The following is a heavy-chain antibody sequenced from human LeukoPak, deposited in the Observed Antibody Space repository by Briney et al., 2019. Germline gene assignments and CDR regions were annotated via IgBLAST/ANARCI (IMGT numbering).Heavy chain of an antibody. CDR1: GGTFSSYA. CDR2: IIPIFGTA. J-gene: IGHJ4*02. V-gene: IGHV1-69*05. Sequence: ASVKVSCKASGGTFSSYAISWVRQAPGQGLEWMGGIIPIFGTANHAQKFQGRVTITTGESTSTAYMELSSLRSEDTAVYYCAWSLLRFLEWLLRFDYWGQGTLVTVSS. CDR3: AWSLLRFLEWLLRFDY. D-gene: IGHD3-3*01.